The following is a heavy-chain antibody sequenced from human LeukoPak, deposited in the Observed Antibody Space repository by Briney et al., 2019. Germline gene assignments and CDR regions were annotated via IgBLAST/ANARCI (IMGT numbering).Heavy chain of an antibody. CDR2: IYYSGST. V-gene: IGHV4-59*01. D-gene: IGHD3-3*01. CDR3: ARGAAEYYDFWSGYSDQNWFDP. J-gene: IGHJ5*02. CDR1: GGSISSYY. Sequence: SETLSLTCTVSGGSISSYYWSWIRQPPGKGLEWIGYIYYSGSTNYNPSLKSRVTISVDTSKNQFSLKLSSVTAADTAVYYCARGAAEYYDFWSGYSDQNWFDPWGQGTLVTVSS.